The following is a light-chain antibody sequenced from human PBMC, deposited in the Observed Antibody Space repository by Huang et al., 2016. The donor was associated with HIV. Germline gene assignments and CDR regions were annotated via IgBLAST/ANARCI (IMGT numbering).Light chain of an antibody. V-gene: IGKV3-11*02. CDR1: QSVSRF. Sequence: EIVLTQSPATLSLSPGERATLSCRASQSVSRFLAWYQQKAGQAPRLLIYDASNRAIDIPARFSGSGSGREFTLTISSLEPEDFAVYYCQQRSSWPRVTFGGGTKVELK. CDR3: QQRSSWPRVT. J-gene: IGKJ4*01. CDR2: DAS.